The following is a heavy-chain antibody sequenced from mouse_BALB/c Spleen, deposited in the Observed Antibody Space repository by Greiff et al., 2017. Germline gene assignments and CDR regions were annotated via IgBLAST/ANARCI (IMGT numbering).Heavy chain of an antibody. V-gene: IGHV1-87*01. J-gene: IGHJ4*01. CDR1: GYTFTSYW. CDR2: IYPGDGDT. D-gene: IGHD1-1*01. Sequence: VKLQESGAELARPGASVKLSCKASGYTFTSYWMQWVKQRPGQGLEWIGAIYPGDGDTRYTQKFKGKATLTADKSSSTAYMQLSSLASEDSAVYYCARKLRGYSYAMDYWGQGTSVTVSS. CDR3: ARKLRGYSYAMDY.